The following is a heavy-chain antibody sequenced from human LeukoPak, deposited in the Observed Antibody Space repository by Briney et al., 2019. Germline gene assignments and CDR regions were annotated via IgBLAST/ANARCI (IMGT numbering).Heavy chain of an antibody. D-gene: IGHD3-16*01. Sequence: GGSLRLSCAASGFTFISYDMNWVRQAPGKGLEWVSYISGSGGSIYYTDSVKGRFTISRDNAKNSLFLQMNSLRAEDTAVYYCAKKVGGVYAFDIWGQGTMVTVSS. CDR2: ISGSGGSI. V-gene: IGHV3-48*03. CDR3: AKKVGGVYAFDI. CDR1: GFTFISYD. J-gene: IGHJ3*02.